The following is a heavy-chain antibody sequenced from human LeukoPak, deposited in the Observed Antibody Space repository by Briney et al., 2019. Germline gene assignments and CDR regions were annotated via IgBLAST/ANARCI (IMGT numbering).Heavy chain of an antibody. D-gene: IGHD5-12*01. CDR2: INSDGSNT. CDR1: GFTFSSYW. V-gene: IGHV3-74*01. Sequence: GGSLRLSCAASGFTFSSYWTHWVRQAPGKGLVWVSRINSDGSNTNYADSVKGRFTISRDNAKSTLYLQMNSLRAEDTAVYYCATTAGYSGYDYWGQGTLVTVSS. J-gene: IGHJ4*02. CDR3: ATTAGYSGYDY.